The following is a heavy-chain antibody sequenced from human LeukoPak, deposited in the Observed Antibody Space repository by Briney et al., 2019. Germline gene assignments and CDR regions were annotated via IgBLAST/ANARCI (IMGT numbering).Heavy chain of an antibody. CDR2: INAGNGNT. Sequence: ASVKVSCKASGYTFIANAIHWVRQAPGQTLEWMGWINAGNGNTRYSQRFQGRVTITRDTSASTAYMELSSLRSEDTAVYYCARVRGIAAAEGFDPWGQGTLVTVYS. CDR3: ARVRGIAAAEGFDP. D-gene: IGHD6-13*01. J-gene: IGHJ5*02. CDR1: GYTFIANA. V-gene: IGHV1-3*01.